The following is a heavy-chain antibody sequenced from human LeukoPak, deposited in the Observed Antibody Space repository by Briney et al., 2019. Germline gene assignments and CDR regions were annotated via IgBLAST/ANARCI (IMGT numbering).Heavy chain of an antibody. J-gene: IGHJ6*03. CDR1: GGTFSSYA. V-gene: IGHV1-69*05. Sequence: GASVKVSCKASGGTFSSYAISWVRQAPGQGLEWMGGIIPIFGTANYAQKFQGSVTITTDESTSTAYMELSSVRSEDTAVYYCARVRRTAMTHYYYYMDVWGKGTTVTVSS. D-gene: IGHD5-18*01. CDR2: IIPIFGTA. CDR3: ARVRRTAMTHYYYYMDV.